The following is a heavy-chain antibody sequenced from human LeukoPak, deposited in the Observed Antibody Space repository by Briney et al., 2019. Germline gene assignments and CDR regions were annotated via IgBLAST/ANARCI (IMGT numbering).Heavy chain of an antibody. D-gene: IGHD3-22*01. J-gene: IGHJ4*02. Sequence: SSVKVSCKASGGTFSSYAISWVRQAPGQGLEWMGGIIPIFGTANYAQKFQGRVTITTDESTGTAYMELSSLRSEDTAVYYCATHFYCDSSGYYNGDFDYWGQGTLVTVSS. V-gene: IGHV1-69*05. CDR1: GGTFSSYA. CDR3: ATHFYCDSSGYYNGDFDY. CDR2: IIPIFGTA.